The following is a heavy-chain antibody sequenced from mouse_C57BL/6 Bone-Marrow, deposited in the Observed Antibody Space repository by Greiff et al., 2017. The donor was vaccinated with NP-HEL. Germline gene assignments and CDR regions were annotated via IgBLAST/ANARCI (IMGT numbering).Heavy chain of an antibody. V-gene: IGHV1-76*01. Sequence: VKLVASGAVLVRPGASVQLSCKASGYTFTDYYINWVKQRPGQGLEWIARIYPGSGTTYYNEKFKGKATLTAEKSSSTAYMQLSSLTSEDSAVYFCARPYFDYWGRGTTLTVSS. CDR3: ARPYFDY. CDR1: GYTFTDYY. J-gene: IGHJ2*01. CDR2: IYPGSGTT.